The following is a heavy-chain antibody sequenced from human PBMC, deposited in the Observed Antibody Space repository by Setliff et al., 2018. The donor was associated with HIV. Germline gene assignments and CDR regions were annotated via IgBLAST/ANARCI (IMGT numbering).Heavy chain of an antibody. D-gene: IGHD3-9*01. CDR2: ISTYNGDT. CDR3: ARSRNSILTGYYPTADFDY. V-gene: IGHV1-18*01. Sequence: ASVKVSCKASGYTFTTYGISWVRQAPGQGLEWMGWISTYNGDTNYVQKLQGRVTMTTDTSTSTAYMELRCLRSDDTAVYYCARSRNSILTGYYPTADFDYWGQGTLVTVSS. J-gene: IGHJ4*02. CDR1: GYTFTTYG.